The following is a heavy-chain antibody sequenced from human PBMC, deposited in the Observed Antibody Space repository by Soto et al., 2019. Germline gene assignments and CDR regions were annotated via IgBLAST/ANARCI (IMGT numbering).Heavy chain of an antibody. Sequence: ASVKVSCKASGYSFSSYGITWVRQAPGQGLEWMGRIIPILGIANYAQKFQGRVTITADKSTSTAYMELSSLRSEDTAVYYCANLNGVYDYWGQGTLVTVSS. CDR2: IIPILGIA. D-gene: IGHD2-8*01. J-gene: IGHJ4*02. CDR1: GYSFSSYG. CDR3: ANLNGVYDY. V-gene: IGHV1-69*04.